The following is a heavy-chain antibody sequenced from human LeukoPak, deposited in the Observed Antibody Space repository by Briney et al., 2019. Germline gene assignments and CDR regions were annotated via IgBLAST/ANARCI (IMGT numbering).Heavy chain of an antibody. D-gene: IGHD3-10*01. CDR3: AKDLSYGSLWFDP. V-gene: IGHV3-33*06. CDR2: IWHDGSKA. CDR1: GFTFSSHG. Sequence: GGSLRLSCAASGFTFSSHGMQWVRQAPGKGLEWVALIWHDGSKANYVDSVMGRFTISRDSSKNTLYLQMDNLRVEDTAEYFCAKDLSYGSLWFDPWGQGTLVTVSS. J-gene: IGHJ5*02.